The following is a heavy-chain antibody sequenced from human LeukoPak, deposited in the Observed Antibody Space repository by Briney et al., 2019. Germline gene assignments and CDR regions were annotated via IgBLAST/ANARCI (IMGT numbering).Heavy chain of an antibody. Sequence: SQTLSLTCVISGDSVASNSTACNWIRQSPSRGLEWLGRTYYRSKWYNDYAVSVKSRIIINPDTSKNQFSLQLNSVTPEDTAIYYCARGGQGDGYSADEAFDIWVQGTMVTVS. D-gene: IGHD5-24*01. CDR2: TYYRSKWYN. V-gene: IGHV6-1*01. CDR3: ARGGQGDGYSADEAFDI. CDR1: GDSVASNSTA. J-gene: IGHJ3*02.